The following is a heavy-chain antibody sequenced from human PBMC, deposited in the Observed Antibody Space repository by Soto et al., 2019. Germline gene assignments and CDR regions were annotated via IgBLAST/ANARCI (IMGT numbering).Heavy chain of an antibody. Sequence: GGSLRLSFAASGFSFSISPMHWVRQAPGKGPEWVALISYDGTNKFYADSVKGRFTISRDNSKSTLYLQVDSLRPEDAAVYYCARDPKTSGGQHWAFNYFDSWGQGTLVTVSS. CDR1: GFSFSISP. CDR3: ARDPKTSGGQHWAFNYFDS. V-gene: IGHV3-30-3*01. J-gene: IGHJ4*02. D-gene: IGHD7-27*01. CDR2: ISYDGTNK.